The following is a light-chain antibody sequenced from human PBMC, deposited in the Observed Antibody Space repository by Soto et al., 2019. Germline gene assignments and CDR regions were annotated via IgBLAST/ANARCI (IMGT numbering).Light chain of an antibody. CDR2: DAS. J-gene: IGKJ5*01. CDR3: QQRSNWPST. V-gene: IGKV3-11*01. Sequence: EIVLTQSPATLSLSPGERATLSCRASQRVSSYLAWYQQKTDQAPMLLIYDASNRATGIPARFSGSGSRTDFTLTISILEPEDYAGYYCQQRSNWPSTFGQGTRLEIK. CDR1: QRVSSY.